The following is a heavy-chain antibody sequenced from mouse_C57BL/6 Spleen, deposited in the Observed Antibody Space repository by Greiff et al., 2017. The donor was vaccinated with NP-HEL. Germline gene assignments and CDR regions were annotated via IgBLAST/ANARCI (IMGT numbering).Heavy chain of an antibody. CDR3: TRDRESFWFAY. V-gene: IGHV5-9-1*02. CDR1: GFTFSSYA. Sequence: EVQRVESGEGLVKPGGSLKLSCAASGFTFSSYAMSWVRQTPEKRLEWVAYISSGGDYIYYADTVKGRFTISRDNARNTLYLQMSSLKSEYTAMYSCTRDRESFWFAYWGQGTLVTVSA. D-gene: IGHD1-3*01. J-gene: IGHJ3*01. CDR2: ISSGGDYI.